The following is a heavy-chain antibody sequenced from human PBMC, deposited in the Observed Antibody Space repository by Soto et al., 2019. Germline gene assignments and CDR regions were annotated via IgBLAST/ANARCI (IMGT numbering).Heavy chain of an antibody. J-gene: IGHJ4*02. CDR1: GYTFTSYA. CDR3: ARDEPYSSSWHTHFDY. Sequence: ASVKVSCKASGYTFTSYAMHWVRQAPGQRLEWMGWINAGNGNTKYSQKFQGRVTITRDTSASTAYMELSSLRSEDTAVYYCARDEPYSSSWHTHFDYWGQGTLVTVSS. D-gene: IGHD6-13*01. CDR2: INAGNGNT. V-gene: IGHV1-3*01.